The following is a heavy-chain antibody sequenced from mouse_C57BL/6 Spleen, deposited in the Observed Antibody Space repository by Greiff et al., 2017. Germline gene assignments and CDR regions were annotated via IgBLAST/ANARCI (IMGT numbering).Heavy chain of an antibody. CDR1: GYTFTSYW. CDR2: IDPSDSYT. CDR3: ASGKNYFDY. V-gene: IGHV1-69*01. J-gene: IGHJ2*01. Sequence: QVQLQQPGAELVMPGASVKLSCKASGYTFTSYWMHWVKQRPGQGLEWIGEIDPSDSYTNSNQKFKGKSTLTVDKSSSTAYMQLSSLTSEDSAVYYCASGKNYFDYWGQGTTLTVSS.